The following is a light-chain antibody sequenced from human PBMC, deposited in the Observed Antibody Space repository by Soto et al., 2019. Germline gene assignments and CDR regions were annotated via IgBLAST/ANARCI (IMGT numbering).Light chain of an antibody. V-gene: IGKV1-5*01. Sequence: DIQMTQSPSTLSASVGDRVTITCRASQSGNKWLAWFQQKPGKVPKLLIFDASTLQTGVPSRFGGSGSGTEVTLTISGLQPEDFATYYCLQHNTYPPTFGQGTKVDIK. CDR1: QSGNKW. CDR3: LQHNTYPPT. CDR2: DAS. J-gene: IGKJ1*01.